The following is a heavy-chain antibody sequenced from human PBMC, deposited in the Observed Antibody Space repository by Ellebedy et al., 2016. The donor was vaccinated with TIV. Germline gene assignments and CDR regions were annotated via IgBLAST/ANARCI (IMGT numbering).Heavy chain of an antibody. J-gene: IGHJ6*02. CDR2: IYYSGST. D-gene: IGHD3-10*01. CDR3: ASSLTMLRGGMDV. V-gene: IGHV4-59*01. Sequence: MPSETLSLTCTVSGGSISSYYWSWIRQPPGKGLEWIGYIYYSGSTNYNPSLKSRVTISVDTSKNQFSLKLSSVTAADTAEYYCASSLTMLRGGMDVWGQGTTVTVSS. CDR1: GGSISSYY.